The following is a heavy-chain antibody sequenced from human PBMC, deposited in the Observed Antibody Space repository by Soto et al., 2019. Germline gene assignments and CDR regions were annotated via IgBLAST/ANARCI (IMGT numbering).Heavy chain of an antibody. CDR2: INSDGSST. J-gene: IGHJ4*02. V-gene: IGHV3-74*01. CDR1: GFTFSSYW. D-gene: IGHD3-9*01. CDR3: AKNLFGEPYQILTGPRY. Sequence: GGSLRLSCAASGFTFSSYWMHWVRQAPGKGLVWVSRINSDGSSTSYADSVKGRFTISRDNAKNTLYLQMNSLRAEDTAVYDCAKNLFGEPYQILTGPRYRGQGTLVTVSS.